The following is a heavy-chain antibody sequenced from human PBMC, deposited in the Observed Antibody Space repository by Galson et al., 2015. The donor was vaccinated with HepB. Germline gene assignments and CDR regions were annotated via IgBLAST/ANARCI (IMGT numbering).Heavy chain of an antibody. D-gene: IGHD2-15*01. CDR3: AKDLSADLVVALDY. CDR2: IRYDGSNK. CDR1: GLTFSSYG. J-gene: IGHJ4*02. Sequence: SLRLSCAASGLTFSSYGMHWVRQAPGKGLEWVTFIRYDGSNKYYADSVKGRFTISRDNSKNTLYLQMNSLRAEDTAVYYCAKDLSADLVVALDYWGQGTLVTVSS. V-gene: IGHV3-30*02.